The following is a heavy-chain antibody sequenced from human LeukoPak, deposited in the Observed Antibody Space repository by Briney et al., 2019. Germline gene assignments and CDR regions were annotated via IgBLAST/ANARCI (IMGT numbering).Heavy chain of an antibody. J-gene: IGHJ5*02. CDR1: GYTFTSCD. Sequence: GAPVKVSRKASGYTFTSCDINWVRQATGQGLEWMGWMNPNSGNTGYAQKFQGRVTMTRNTSISTAYMELSRLRSEDTAVYYCARVPTNFYDILTCYNNWFDPWGQGTLVTVSS. V-gene: IGHV1-8*01. D-gene: IGHD3-9*01. CDR2: MNPNSGNT. CDR3: ARVPTNFYDILTCYNNWFDP.